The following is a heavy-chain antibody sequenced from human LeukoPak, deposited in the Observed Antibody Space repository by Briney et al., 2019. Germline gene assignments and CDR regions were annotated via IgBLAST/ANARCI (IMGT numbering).Heavy chain of an antibody. D-gene: IGHD5-18*01. Sequence: SETLSLTCAVYGGSFSGYYWSWIRQPAGKGLEWIGRIYTSGSTNYNPSLKSRVTMSVDTSKNQFSLKLSSVTAADTAVYYCAAWIQHAFDIWGQGTMVTVSS. V-gene: IGHV4-59*10. CDR3: AAWIQHAFDI. J-gene: IGHJ3*02. CDR2: IYTSGST. CDR1: GGSFSGYY.